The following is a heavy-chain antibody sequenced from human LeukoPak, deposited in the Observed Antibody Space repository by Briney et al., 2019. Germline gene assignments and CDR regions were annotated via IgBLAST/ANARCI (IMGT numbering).Heavy chain of an antibody. CDR2: INSDGTTT. CDR3: ARGDAYALKY. D-gene: IGHD2-2*01. CDR1: GFTFSSSW. V-gene: IGHV3-74*01. Sequence: GGSLRLSCVASGFTFSSSWMHWVRQAPGKGLVWVSRINSDGTTTAYADSVKGRFTISRDDAKNTLYLQTNSLRAEDTAVYYCARGDAYALKYWGQGTLATVSS. J-gene: IGHJ4*02.